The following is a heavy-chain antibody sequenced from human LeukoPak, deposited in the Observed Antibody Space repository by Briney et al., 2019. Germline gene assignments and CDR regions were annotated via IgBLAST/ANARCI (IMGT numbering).Heavy chain of an antibody. CDR1: GFTFSSYA. V-gene: IGHV3-30-3*01. D-gene: IGHD3-22*01. CDR3: ARDPRYYYDSSGYDFYFDY. Sequence: GGSLRLSCAASGFTFSSYAMHWVRQAPGKGLEWVAAISYDGSNKYYADSVKGRFTISRDNSKNTLYLQMNSLRAEDTAVYYCARDPRYYYDSSGYDFYFDYWGQGTLVTVSS. CDR2: ISYDGSNK. J-gene: IGHJ4*02.